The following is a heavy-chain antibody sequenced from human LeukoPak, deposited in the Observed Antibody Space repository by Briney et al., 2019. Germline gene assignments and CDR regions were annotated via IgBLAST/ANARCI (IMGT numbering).Heavy chain of an antibody. CDR3: ARHPRITIFGVVTLSGWFDP. Sequence: SETLSLTCTVSGGSISSYYWSWIRQPPGKGLEWIGSIYYSGSTYYNPSLKSRVTISVDTSKNQFSLKLSSVTAADTAVYYCARHPRITIFGVVTLSGWFDPWGQGTLVTVSS. J-gene: IGHJ5*02. D-gene: IGHD3-3*01. V-gene: IGHV4-59*05. CDR2: IYYSGST. CDR1: GGSISSYY.